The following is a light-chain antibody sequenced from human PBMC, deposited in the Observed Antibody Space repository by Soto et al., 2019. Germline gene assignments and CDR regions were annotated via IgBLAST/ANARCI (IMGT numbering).Light chain of an antibody. CDR1: QNINKN. CDR3: QQSFHTPYT. CDR2: EAS. V-gene: IGKV1-39*01. Sequence: DIPMSQSPSSLSASVGDSVTISCRASQNINKNLNWYQQKSGKAPSLLIYEASTFQSGVPSRLRGSGSGTDFTLAITNLQPEDFATYYCQQSFHTPYTFGQGTKLEI. J-gene: IGKJ2*01.